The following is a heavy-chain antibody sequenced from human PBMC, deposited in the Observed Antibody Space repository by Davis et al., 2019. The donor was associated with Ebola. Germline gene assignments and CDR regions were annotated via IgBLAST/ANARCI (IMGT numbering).Heavy chain of an antibody. J-gene: IGHJ4*02. V-gene: IGHV3-30*18. D-gene: IGHD3-10*01. CDR3: AKGWFGELLLDY. CDR2: ISYDGSNK. Sequence: GESLKISCAASGFTFSSYGMHWVRQAPGKGLEWVAVISYDGSNKYYADSVKGRFTISRDNSKNTLYLQMNSLSAEDTAVYYCAKGWFGELLLDYWGQGTLDTVSS. CDR1: GFTFSSYG.